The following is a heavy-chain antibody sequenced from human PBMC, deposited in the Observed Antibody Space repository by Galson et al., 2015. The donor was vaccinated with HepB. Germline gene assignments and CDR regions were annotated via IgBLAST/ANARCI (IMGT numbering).Heavy chain of an antibody. CDR1: GFTFSSYE. D-gene: IGHD6-13*01. Sequence: SLRLSCAASGFTFSSYEMNWVHQAPGKGLEWVSYISSSGSTIYYADSVKGRFTISRDNAKNSLYLQMNSLRAEDTAVYYCARVPMGSSWHVDYWGQGTLVTVSS. CDR3: ARVPMGSSWHVDY. V-gene: IGHV3-48*03. J-gene: IGHJ4*02. CDR2: ISSSGSTI.